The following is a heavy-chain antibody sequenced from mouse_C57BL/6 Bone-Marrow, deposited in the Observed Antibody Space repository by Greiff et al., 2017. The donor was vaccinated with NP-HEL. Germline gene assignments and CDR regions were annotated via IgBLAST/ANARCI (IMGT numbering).Heavy chain of an antibody. CDR2: IYPRSGNT. V-gene: IGHV1-81*01. J-gene: IGHJ2*01. Sequence: QVHVKQSGAELARPGASVKLSCKASGYTFTSYGISWVKQRTGQGLEWIGEIYPRSGNTYYNEKFKGKATLTADKSSSTAYMELRSLTSEDSAVYFCARRGLRLRSYWGQGTTLTVSS. CDR1: GYTFTSYG. CDR3: ARRGLRLRSY. D-gene: IGHD3-2*02.